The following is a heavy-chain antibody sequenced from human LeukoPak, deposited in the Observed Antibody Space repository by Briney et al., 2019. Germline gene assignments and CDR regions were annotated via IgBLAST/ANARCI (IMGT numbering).Heavy chain of an antibody. CDR2: ISSSSSYI. V-gene: IGHV3-21*01. D-gene: IGHD6-19*01. CDR3: ASPNPYSSGWYYEPDYYYYMDV. CDR1: GFTFSSYS. Sequence: GGSLRLSCAASGFTFSSYSMNWVRQAPGKGLEWVSFISSSSSYIYYADSVKGRFSISRDNAKNSLYLQMNSLRAEDTAVYYCASPNPYSSGWYYEPDYYYYMDVWGKGTTVTVSS. J-gene: IGHJ6*03.